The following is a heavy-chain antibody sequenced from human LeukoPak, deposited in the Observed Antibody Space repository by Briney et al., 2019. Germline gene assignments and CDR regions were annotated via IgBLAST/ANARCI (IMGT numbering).Heavy chain of an antibody. J-gene: IGHJ4*02. CDR3: ARMRDGYMGRYYFDY. CDR2: IKEDGRDK. CDR1: GFTFSSYW. V-gene: IGHV3-7*04. D-gene: IGHD5-24*01. Sequence: GGSLRLSCAASGFTFSSYWMSWVRQAPGKGLEWVANIKEDGRDKKYVDSVKGRFTTSRDNAKNSLYLQMNSLRVEDTAVYYCARMRDGYMGRYYFDYWGQGTLVTVSS.